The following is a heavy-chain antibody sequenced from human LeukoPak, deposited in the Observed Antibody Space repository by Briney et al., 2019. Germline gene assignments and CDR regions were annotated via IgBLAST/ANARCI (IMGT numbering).Heavy chain of an antibody. CDR1: GFTVSSNY. Sequence: RGGSLRLSCPAAGFTVSSNYISWVRQAPGKGLEWVSVIYSGVSTYYAASVKGRFTISRDNSKNTLYLQMHSLRAEDTAVYYCARDQRITMVRGVAPVYYYYGMDVWGKGATVTVSS. D-gene: IGHD3-10*01. CDR3: ARDQRITMVRGVAPVYYYYGMDV. V-gene: IGHV3-53*01. CDR2: IYSGVST. J-gene: IGHJ6*04.